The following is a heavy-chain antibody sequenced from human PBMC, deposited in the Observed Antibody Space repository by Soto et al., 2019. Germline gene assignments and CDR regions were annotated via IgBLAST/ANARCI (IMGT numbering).Heavy chain of an antibody. CDR3: ARGRGSSWYKIIKGGWFDP. CDR1: GGSFSGYY. Sequence: QVQLQQWGAGLLKPSETLSLICAVYGGSFSGYYWSWIRQPPGKGLEWIGEINHSGSTNYNPSLKSRVTISVDTSKNQFSLKLSSVTAADTAVYYCARGRGSSWYKIIKGGWFDPWGQGTLVTVSS. V-gene: IGHV4-34*01. J-gene: IGHJ5*02. CDR2: INHSGST. D-gene: IGHD6-13*01.